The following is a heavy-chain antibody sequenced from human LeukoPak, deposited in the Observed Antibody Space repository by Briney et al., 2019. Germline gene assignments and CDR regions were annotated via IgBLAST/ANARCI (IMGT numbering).Heavy chain of an antibody. V-gene: IGHV4-4*07. CDR1: GGSISSHY. J-gene: IGHJ4*02. CDR3: ARDRGYTQDS. CDR2: ISTTGST. Sequence: TSETLSLTCTVSGGSISSHYWSWIRQPAGMGLEWIGRISTTGSTNYNPSLMSRVTMSIDTSKNQFSLKLNSVRAEDTAVYYCARDRGYTQDSWGQGTLVTVSS. D-gene: IGHD5-12*01.